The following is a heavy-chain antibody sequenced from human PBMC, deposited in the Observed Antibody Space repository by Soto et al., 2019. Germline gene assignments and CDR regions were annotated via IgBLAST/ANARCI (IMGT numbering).Heavy chain of an antibody. CDR1: GYTFTGSE. V-gene: IGHV1-8*01. Sequence: QVQLVQSGAEVKKPGASVKVSCKASGYTFTGSEIKWARQATGEGLEGMGWMNPNSGKTGYAQKLQGRVTMTRNTSISTAYLEPSSLRSEDTAVDYYPRATNDSCYRPCGQGTLVTVAS. CDR3: PRATNDSCYRP. J-gene: IGHJ5*02. D-gene: IGHD2-8*01. CDR2: MNPNSGKT.